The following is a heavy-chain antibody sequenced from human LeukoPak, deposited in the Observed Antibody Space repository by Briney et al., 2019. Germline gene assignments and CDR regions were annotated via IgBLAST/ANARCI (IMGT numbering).Heavy chain of an antibody. J-gene: IGHJ4*02. V-gene: IGHV4-4*02. Sequence: SGTLSLTCAVSGGSVSSSNWWSWVRQPPGKGLEWIGEIYHSGSTNYNPSLQSRVTISVDKSKNQFSLNLNSVTAADTAVYYCARGTLYGEYVFDYWGQGTLVTVSS. D-gene: IGHD4-17*01. CDR1: GGSVSSSNW. CDR2: IYHSGST. CDR3: ARGTLYGEYVFDY.